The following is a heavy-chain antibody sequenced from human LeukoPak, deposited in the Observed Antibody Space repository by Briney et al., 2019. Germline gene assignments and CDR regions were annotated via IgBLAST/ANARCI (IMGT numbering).Heavy chain of an antibody. CDR3: ARDVKSSGYGAFDI. CDR2: ISYDGSNK. D-gene: IGHD3-22*01. V-gene: IGHV3-30*03. J-gene: IGHJ3*02. CDR1: GFTFSSYG. Sequence: GGSLRLSCAASGFTFSSYGMHWVRQAPGKGLEWVAVISYDGSNKYYADSVKGRFTISRDNAKNSLYLQMNSLRAEDTALYYCARDVKSSGYGAFDIWGQGTMVTVSS.